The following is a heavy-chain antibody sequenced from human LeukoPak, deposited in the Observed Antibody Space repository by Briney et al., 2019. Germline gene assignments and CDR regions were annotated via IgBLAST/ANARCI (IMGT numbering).Heavy chain of an antibody. D-gene: IGHD2-15*01. CDR1: GYTFTGYY. CDR2: INPNSGGT. J-gene: IGHJ3*02. Sequence: ASVKVSCKASGYTFTGYYMHWVRQAPGQGLEWMGWINPNSGGTNYAQKFQGRVTMTRDTSISTAYMELSRLRSDDTAVYYCARVRGYCSGGSCYSDAFDIWGQGTMVTVSS. CDR3: ARVRGYCSGGSCYSDAFDI. V-gene: IGHV1-2*02.